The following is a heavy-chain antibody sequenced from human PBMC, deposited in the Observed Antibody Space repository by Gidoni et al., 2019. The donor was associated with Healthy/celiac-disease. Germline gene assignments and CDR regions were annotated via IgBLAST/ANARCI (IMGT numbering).Heavy chain of an antibody. Sequence: EVQLLESGGGLVQPGGYLRLSCAASGFTFSSYAMSWVRQAPGKGLEWASAISGSGGSTYYADSVKGRFTISRDNSQNTLYLQMNSLRAEDTAVYYCAKYGSWWSFDYWGPGNPGHRLL. CDR3: AKYGSWWSFDY. J-gene: IGHJ4*02. V-gene: IGHV3-23*01. CDR1: GFTFSSYA. D-gene: IGHD6-13*01. CDR2: ISGSGGST.